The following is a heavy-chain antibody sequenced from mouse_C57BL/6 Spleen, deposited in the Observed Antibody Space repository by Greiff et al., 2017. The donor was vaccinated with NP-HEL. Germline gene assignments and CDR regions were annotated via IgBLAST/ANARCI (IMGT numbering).Heavy chain of an antibody. CDR2: IWRGGST. V-gene: IGHV2-5*01. CDR1: GFSLTSYG. J-gene: IGHJ4*01. D-gene: IGHD2-2*01. Sequence: QVQLQQSGPGLVQPSQSLSITCTVSGFSLTSYGVHWVRQSPGKGLEWLGVIWRGGSTDYNAAFMSRLSITKDNSKSQVFFKMNSLQADDTAIYYCAKEEGVKGTYYAMDYWGQGTSVTVSS. CDR3: AKEEGVKGTYYAMDY.